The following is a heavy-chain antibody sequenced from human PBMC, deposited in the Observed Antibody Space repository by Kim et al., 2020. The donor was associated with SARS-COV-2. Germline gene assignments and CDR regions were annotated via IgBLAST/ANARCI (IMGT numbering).Heavy chain of an antibody. CDR2: MSSSGHNI. CDR3: ARDPWGTATGSVDY. J-gene: IGHJ4*02. D-gene: IGHD3-16*01. V-gene: IGHV3-11*01. CDR1: GFTFNDYY. Sequence: GGSLRLSCAASGFTFNDYYMSWIRQAPGKGLEWISHMSSSGHNIFYADSVRGRFTISRDNAKNSLFLQMNSLRAEDTAVYFCARDPWGTATGSVDYWGQGTLVTVSS.